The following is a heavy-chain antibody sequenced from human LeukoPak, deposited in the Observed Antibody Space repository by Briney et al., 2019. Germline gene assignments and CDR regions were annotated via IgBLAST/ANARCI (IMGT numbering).Heavy chain of an antibody. CDR1: GFALSSYA. Sequence: GGSLRLSCAASGFALSSYAMSWVRQAPGKGLEWVSSISSSSSYIYYADSVKGRFTISRDNAKNSLYLQIHSLRAEDTAVYYCARESYYYYMDVWGKGTTVTVSS. CDR3: ARESYYYYMDV. CDR2: ISSSSSYI. J-gene: IGHJ6*03. V-gene: IGHV3-21*01.